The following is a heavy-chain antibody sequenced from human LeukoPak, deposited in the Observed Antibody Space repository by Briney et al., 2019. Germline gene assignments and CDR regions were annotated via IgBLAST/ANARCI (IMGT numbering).Heavy chain of an antibody. V-gene: IGHV3-43*02. Sequence: GGSLRLSCVASGFAFDDFAMHWVRQAPGKGLEWVSLISGDAGRAYYADSVKGRFTISRDNSKNSLCLQMNSLRTEDTALYYCAKEAGYFDYVWGSLDWGQGTLVTVSS. CDR1: GFAFDDFA. CDR2: ISGDAGRA. J-gene: IGHJ4*02. CDR3: AKEAGYFDYVWGSLD. D-gene: IGHD3-16*01.